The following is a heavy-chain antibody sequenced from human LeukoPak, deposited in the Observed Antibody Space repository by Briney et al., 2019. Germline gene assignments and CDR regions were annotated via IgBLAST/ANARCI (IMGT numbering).Heavy chain of an antibody. Sequence: SETLSLTCTVSGGSISSSSYYWGWIRQPPGKGLEWIGSIYYSGSTYYNPSLKSRVTISVDTSKNQFSLKLSSVTAADTAVYYCARDLASIAVAVPWFDPWGQGTLVTVSS. D-gene: IGHD6-19*01. CDR2: IYYSGST. V-gene: IGHV4-39*07. CDR3: ARDLASIAVAVPWFDP. CDR1: GGSISSSSYY. J-gene: IGHJ5*02.